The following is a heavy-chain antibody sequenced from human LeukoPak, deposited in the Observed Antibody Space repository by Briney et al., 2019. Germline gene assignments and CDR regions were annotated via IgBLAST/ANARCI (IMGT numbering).Heavy chain of an antibody. J-gene: IGHJ2*01. CDR1: AGSISAYY. CDR3: ARIVRQDGGYLDL. V-gene: IGHV4-59*08. Sequence: SETLSLTCTVSAGSISAYYWTWIRQPPGKGLEWIGYTSDSGSSNYKSSLKSRVSMSVDRSKRQFSLTLTSVTAADTAVYYCARIVRQDGGYLDLWGRGSLVTVSS. D-gene: IGHD3-16*02. CDR2: TSDSGSS.